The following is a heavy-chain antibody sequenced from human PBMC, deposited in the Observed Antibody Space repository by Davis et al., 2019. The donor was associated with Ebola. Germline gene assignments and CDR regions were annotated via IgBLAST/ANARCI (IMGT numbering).Heavy chain of an antibody. Sequence: ASVKVSCKVSGYTLTELSMHWVRQAPGKGLEWMGGFDPEDGETIYAQKFQGRVTMTEDTSTDTAYMELSSLRSEDTAVYYCAFRPEGITMVRGVLWYWGQGTLVTVSS. CDR2: FDPEDGET. CDR3: AFRPEGITMVRGVLWY. J-gene: IGHJ4*02. CDR1: GYTLTELS. V-gene: IGHV1-24*01. D-gene: IGHD3-10*01.